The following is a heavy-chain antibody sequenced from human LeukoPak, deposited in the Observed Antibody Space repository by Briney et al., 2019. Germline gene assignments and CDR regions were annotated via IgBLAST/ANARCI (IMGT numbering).Heavy chain of an antibody. D-gene: IGHD4-23*01. CDR3: ARAYGGNSNCFDP. CDR1: GGSINRGSYY. Sequence: SETLSLTCTVSGGSINRGSYYWSWIRQHPGKGLEWIGYIYYSGSTYYNPSLKSRVTISVDTSKNQFSLKLSSVTAADTAVYYCARAYGGNSNCFDPWXQGTLVTVSS. V-gene: IGHV4-31*03. CDR2: IYYSGST. J-gene: IGHJ5*02.